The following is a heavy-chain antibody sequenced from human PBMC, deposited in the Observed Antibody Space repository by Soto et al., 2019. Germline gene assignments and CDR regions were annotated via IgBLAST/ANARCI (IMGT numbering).Heavy chain of an antibody. Sequence: LSLTFTVSGGSISSSEYYWSWIRQPPGRGLEWIGYIDSSGTTYYNASLKSRLMISVDTSKNQFSLRPTSMTAADTAVYYCASRYRYWGQRILVTVCS. J-gene: IGHJ4*01. D-gene: IGHD3-16*02. CDR3: ASRYRY. CDR1: GGSISSSEYY. V-gene: IGHV4-30-4*01. CDR2: IDSSGTT.